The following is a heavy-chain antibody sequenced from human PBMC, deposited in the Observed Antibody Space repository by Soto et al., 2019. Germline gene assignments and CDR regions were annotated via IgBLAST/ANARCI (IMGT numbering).Heavy chain of an antibody. CDR2: ISGTASRT. V-gene: IGHV3-23*01. CDR3: ASSTKYCSSTSCRGYFQN. J-gene: IGHJ1*01. CDR1: GFTPTTTP. D-gene: IGHD2-2*01. Sequence: PGGSLRLSCAGPGFTPTTTPLSWVRQPPGKGLEWVTTISGTASRTYYVDSVKGRFFISRDNSKNSLYLQMNSLRAEGTAVYYCASSTKYCSSTSCRGYFQNWGPGTLVSVSS.